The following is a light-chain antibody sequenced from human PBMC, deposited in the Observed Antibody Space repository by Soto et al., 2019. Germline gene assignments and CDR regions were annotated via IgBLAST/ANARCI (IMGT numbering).Light chain of an antibody. J-gene: IGKJ1*01. CDR3: QQYNNSPT. V-gene: IGKV3-15*01. Sequence: EIVMTQSPATLSVSLGERATLSCRASQSVSSNLAWYQQKPGQAPRLLIYGASTRATGIPARFSGSGSGTEFTLTISSLQSEDFTVYYCQQYNNSPTFGQGTKVEIK. CDR2: GAS. CDR1: QSVSSN.